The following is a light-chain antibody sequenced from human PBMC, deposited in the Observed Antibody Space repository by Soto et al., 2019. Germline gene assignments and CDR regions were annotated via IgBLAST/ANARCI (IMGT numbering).Light chain of an antibody. CDR3: QQYGSSPT. CDR2: GTS. Sequence: AQSPATLSVSPLERGILXGRASQSISTNLAWYQQKPGQAPRLLIYGTSSRATGIPDRFSGSGSGTDFTLTISGLEPEDFAVYSCQQYGSSPTFGGGTKVDI. V-gene: IGKV3-20*01. J-gene: IGKJ4*01. CDR1: QSISTN.